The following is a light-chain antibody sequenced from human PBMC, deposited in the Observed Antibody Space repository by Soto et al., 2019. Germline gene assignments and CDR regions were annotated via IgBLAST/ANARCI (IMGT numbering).Light chain of an antibody. J-gene: IGLJ1*01. V-gene: IGLV1-44*01. CDR2: SHN. CDR1: SSNIGSNT. Sequence: QPVLTQPPSASGTPGQRVTISCSGSSSNIGSNTVNWYQQLPGTAPKLLIYSHNQRPSGVPDRFSGSKSGTSASLAISGLQSEDEADYYCAAWDDILNGYVFGTGTKLTVL. CDR3: AAWDDILNGYV.